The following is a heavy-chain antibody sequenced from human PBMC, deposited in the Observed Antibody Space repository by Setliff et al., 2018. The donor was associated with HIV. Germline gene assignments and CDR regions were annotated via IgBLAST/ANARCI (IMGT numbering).Heavy chain of an antibody. J-gene: IGHJ6*03. CDR1: DLTVSNNY. V-gene: IGHV3-48*01. Sequence: PGGSLRLSCAASDLTVSNNYMSWVRQAPGKGLEWVSYISTSSYTINYADSVKGRFTISRDNAKNSLYLQMNNLRVEDTALYYCARGGDMDVWGKGTTVTVSS. CDR3: ARGGDMDV. D-gene: IGHD3-16*01. CDR2: ISTSSYTI.